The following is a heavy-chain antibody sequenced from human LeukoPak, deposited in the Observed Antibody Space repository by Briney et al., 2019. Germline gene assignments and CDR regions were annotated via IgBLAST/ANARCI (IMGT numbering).Heavy chain of an antibody. CDR3: ARLIPYDSSGYSHSFDD. CDR1: GYSFTSYW. V-gene: IGHV5-51*01. Sequence: GESLKISCKGSGYSFTSYWIVWVRQMPGKGLEWMGNIYPGDSDTRYSPSFQGQVTISADKSISTTYVQWSSLKASDTAIYYCARLIPYDSSGYSHSFDDWGQGTLVTVSS. J-gene: IGHJ4*02. CDR2: IYPGDSDT. D-gene: IGHD3-22*01.